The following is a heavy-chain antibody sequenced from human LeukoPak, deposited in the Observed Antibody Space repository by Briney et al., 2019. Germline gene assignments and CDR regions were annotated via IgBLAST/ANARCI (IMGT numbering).Heavy chain of an antibody. V-gene: IGHV1-18*01. CDR3: ARDAPAWSRDY. J-gene: IGHJ4*02. CDR1: GYTFTSYG. Sequence: ASVKVSCKASGYTFTSYGINWVRQAPGQGLKWMGRISGDNGDTNYAQKFQGRVTMSTDRSTNTAYMELRSLRSDDTAVFYCARDAPAWSRDYWGQGTLVTVSS. D-gene: IGHD2-8*02. CDR2: ISGDNGDT.